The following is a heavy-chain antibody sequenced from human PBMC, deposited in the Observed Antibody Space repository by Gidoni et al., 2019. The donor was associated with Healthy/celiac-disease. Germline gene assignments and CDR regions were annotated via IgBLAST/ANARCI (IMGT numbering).Heavy chain of an antibody. Sequence: EVQLVQSGAEVKKPGESLKLSCKGSGYSFTSYWIGWVRQMPGKGLEWMGIIYPGDSDTRYSPSFQGQVTISADKSISTAYLQWSSLKASDTAMYYCARHSRYYDFWSGYYREDYYYYGMDVWGQGTTVTVSS. D-gene: IGHD3-3*01. CDR2: IYPGDSDT. J-gene: IGHJ6*02. CDR1: GYSFTSYW. V-gene: IGHV5-51*01. CDR3: ARHSRYYDFWSGYYREDYYYYGMDV.